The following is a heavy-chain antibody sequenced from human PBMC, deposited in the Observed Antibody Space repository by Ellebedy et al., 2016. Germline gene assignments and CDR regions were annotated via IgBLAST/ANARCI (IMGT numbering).Heavy chain of an antibody. CDR1: GFSFINYA. V-gene: IGHV3-23*01. Sequence: GESLKISXAASGFSFINYAMTWVRQPPGKGLEWVSGISGGGSSTSYADSVKGRFTTSRDNSKNTLYLQMNSLRAEDTALYYCAKPPAGILTGFYPEAAFDIWGQGTMVTASP. D-gene: IGHD3-9*01. CDR3: AKPPAGILTGFYPEAAFDI. J-gene: IGHJ3*02. CDR2: ISGGGSST.